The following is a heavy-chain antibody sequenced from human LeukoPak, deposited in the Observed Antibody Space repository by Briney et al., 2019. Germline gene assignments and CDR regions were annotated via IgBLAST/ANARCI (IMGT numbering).Heavy chain of an antibody. J-gene: IGHJ6*04. V-gene: IGHV3-48*03. CDR1: GFTVSSNY. D-gene: IGHD3-10*02. Sequence: GGSLRLSCAVSGFTVSSNYMSWVREAPGKGLEWVSYISSSGSTIYYADSVKGRFTISRDNAKNSLYLQMNSLRAEDTAVYYCAELGITMIGGVWGKGTTVTISS. CDR3: AELGITMIGGV. CDR2: ISSSGSTI.